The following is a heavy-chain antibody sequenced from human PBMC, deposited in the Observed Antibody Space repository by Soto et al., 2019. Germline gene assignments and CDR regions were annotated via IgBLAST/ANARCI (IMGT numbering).Heavy chain of an antibody. CDR1: GGSISGYY. V-gene: IGHV4-4*08. CDR3: ARGYDILTGPLDY. CDR2: IYNSGST. Sequence: SSETLSLTCTVSGGSISGYYWSWLRQPPGKGLEWIGIIYNSGSTNYNPSLRSRVTISVDTSKSQFSLNLNSVTAADTAVYYCARGYDILTGPLDYWGPGTLVTVSS. J-gene: IGHJ4*02. D-gene: IGHD3-9*01.